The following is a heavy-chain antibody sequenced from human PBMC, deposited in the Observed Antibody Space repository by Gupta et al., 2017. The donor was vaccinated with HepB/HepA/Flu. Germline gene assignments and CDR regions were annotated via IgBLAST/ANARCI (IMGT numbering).Heavy chain of an antibody. J-gene: IGHJ4*02. CDR1: GFTFSSYA. CDR3: AREDGDFPFDY. V-gene: IGHV3-30*04. D-gene: IGHD4-17*01. Sequence: QVQLVESGGGVVQPGRSLRLSCVASGFTFSSYAMHWVRQAPGKGLEWVAVISYDGSDEFYADSVKGRFTISRDDSKNTVYLQMNSQRAADTAIYYCAREDGDFPFDYWGQGTLVTVSS. CDR2: ISYDGSDE.